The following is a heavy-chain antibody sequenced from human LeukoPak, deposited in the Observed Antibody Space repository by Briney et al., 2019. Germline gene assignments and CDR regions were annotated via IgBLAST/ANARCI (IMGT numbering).Heavy chain of an antibody. J-gene: IGHJ4*02. CDR1: GFTFSNYA. Sequence: GGSLRLSCVASGFTFSNYAMSWVRQAPGKELEYVSPISASGLSTYYTDSVRGRFTNSRDNSKNTLYLQMHSLRAEDTAVYYCAKETSITGAGDFWGQGALVTVSS. D-gene: IGHD1-20*01. CDR3: AKETSITGAGDF. V-gene: IGHV3-23*01. CDR2: ISASGLST.